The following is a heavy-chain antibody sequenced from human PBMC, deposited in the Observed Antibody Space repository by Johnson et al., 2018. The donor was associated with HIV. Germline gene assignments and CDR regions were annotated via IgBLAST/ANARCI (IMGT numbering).Heavy chain of an antibody. CDR3: ARPSVTTRDAVDI. J-gene: IGHJ3*02. CDR2: INWNGGST. Sequence: VLLVESGGGVVQPGRSLRLSCAASGFTFSSYAMHWVRQAPGKGLEWVSGINWNGGSTGYADSVKGRFTISRDNAKNSLYLQMNSLRAEDTALYYCARPSVTTRDAVDIWGQGKMVTVSS. CDR1: GFTFSSYA. V-gene: IGHV3-20*04. D-gene: IGHD4-17*01.